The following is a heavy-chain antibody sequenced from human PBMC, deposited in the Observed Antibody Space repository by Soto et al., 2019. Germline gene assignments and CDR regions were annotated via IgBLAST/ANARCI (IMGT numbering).Heavy chain of an antibody. V-gene: IGHV4-59*08. J-gene: IGHJ3*02. Sequence: PSETLSLTCTVSGGSISSYYWSWIRQPPGKGLEWIGYIYYSGSTNYNPSLKSRVTISVDTSKNQFSLKLSSVTAADTAVYYCARLRNYVEAFDIWGQGTMVTVS. D-gene: IGHD1-7*01. CDR3: ARLRNYVEAFDI. CDR1: GGSISSYY. CDR2: IYYSGST.